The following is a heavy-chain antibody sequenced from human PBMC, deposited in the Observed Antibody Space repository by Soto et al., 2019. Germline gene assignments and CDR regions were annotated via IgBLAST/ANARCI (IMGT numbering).Heavy chain of an antibody. D-gene: IGHD2-15*01. Sequence: EVQLLESGGGLVQPGGSRRLSCAASGFTFSSYAMSWVRQAPGKGLEWVSTISDSGSTYYADSVKGRFTISRDISKNKLYVQRSSLRAEDTAVYYCAKGGEGYCSGTSCLYHMDAWGKGTTVTVSS. CDR1: GFTFSSYA. CDR2: ISDSGST. J-gene: IGHJ6*03. V-gene: IGHV3-23*01. CDR3: AKGGEGYCSGTSCLYHMDA.